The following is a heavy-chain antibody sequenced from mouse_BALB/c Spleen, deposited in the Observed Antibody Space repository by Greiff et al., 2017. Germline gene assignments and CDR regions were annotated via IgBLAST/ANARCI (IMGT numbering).Heavy chain of an antibody. D-gene: IGHD2-12*01. V-gene: IGHV1-7*01. J-gene: IGHJ3*01. CDR3: ARYDLVAY. CDR1: GYTFTSYW. Sequence: QVQLKESGAELAKPGASVKMSCKASGYTFTSYWMHWVKQRPGQGLEWIGYINPSTGYTEYNQKFKDKATLTADKSSSTAYMQLSSLTSEDSAVYYCARYDLVAYWGQGTLVTVSA. CDR2: INPSTGYT.